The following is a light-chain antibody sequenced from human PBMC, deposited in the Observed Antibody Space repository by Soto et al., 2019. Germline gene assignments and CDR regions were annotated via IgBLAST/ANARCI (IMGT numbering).Light chain of an antibody. V-gene: IGKV1-5*03. CDR3: QQYNSYPLT. Sequence: DIQMTQSPSTLSASVGDRVTITCRASQSISSWLAWYQQKPGKAPNLLSYKASSLESGVPSRFSVSGSGTEITLTIRSLQPDYFATYYWQQYNSYPLTFVGGTKVEI. CDR2: KAS. J-gene: IGKJ4*01. CDR1: QSISSW.